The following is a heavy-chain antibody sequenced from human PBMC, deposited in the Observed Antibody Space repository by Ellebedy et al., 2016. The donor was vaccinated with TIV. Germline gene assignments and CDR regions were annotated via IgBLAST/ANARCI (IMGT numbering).Heavy chain of an antibody. CDR2: ISGSSGGT. J-gene: IGHJ4*02. Sequence: GGSLRLSXAASGFTFSSYAMSWVRQAPGKGLEWVSAISGSSGGTYYAGSVKGRFTISRDNSKNTLYLQMNSLRAEDTALYYCAKERGSGSYDYWGQGTLVTVSS. D-gene: IGHD3-10*01. V-gene: IGHV3-23*01. CDR1: GFTFSSYA. CDR3: AKERGSGSYDY.